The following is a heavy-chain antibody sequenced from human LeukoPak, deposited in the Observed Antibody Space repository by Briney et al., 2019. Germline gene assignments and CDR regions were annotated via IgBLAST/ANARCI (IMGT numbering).Heavy chain of an antibody. Sequence: SETLSFTCTVSGGSISRYYWSWIRQTAGKGLEWIGRMYTSGSTNYNPSLKSRVTMSVDTSKNQFSLRLRSVTAADTAVYYCARLHYDSSGYYIGDAFDIWGQGTMVTVSS. D-gene: IGHD3-22*01. CDR3: ARLHYDSSGYYIGDAFDI. CDR2: MYTSGST. CDR1: GGSISRYY. V-gene: IGHV4-4*07. J-gene: IGHJ3*02.